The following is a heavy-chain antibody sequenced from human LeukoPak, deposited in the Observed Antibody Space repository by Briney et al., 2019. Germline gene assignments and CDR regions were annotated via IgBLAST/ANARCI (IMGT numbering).Heavy chain of an antibody. D-gene: IGHD6-13*01. CDR1: GCSISSYY. CDR3: ARELRRAAAGTRWFDP. V-gene: IGHV4-59*01. J-gene: IGHJ5*02. Sequence: SETLSFTGTGSGCSISSYYWRWNRQPPGKGLVGIGYIYYSGSTDYKPPLKSRVTISVDTSKNQFSLKLSSVTAADTAVYYCARELRRAAAGTRWFDPWGQGTLVTVSS. CDR2: IYYSGST.